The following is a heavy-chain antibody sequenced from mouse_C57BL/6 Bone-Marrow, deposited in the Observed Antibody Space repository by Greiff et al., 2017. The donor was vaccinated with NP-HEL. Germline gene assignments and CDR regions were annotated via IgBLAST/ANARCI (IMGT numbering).Heavy chain of an antibody. Sequence: QVQLQQSGAELVRPGASVKLSCKASGYTFTDYYINWVKQRPGQGLERIARIYPGSGNTYYNEKFKGKATLTAEKSSSTAYMQLSSLTSEDSAVYFCARRGSSYDWYFDVWGTGTTVTVSS. D-gene: IGHD1-1*01. V-gene: IGHV1-76*01. CDR2: IYPGSGNT. CDR1: GYTFTDYY. J-gene: IGHJ1*03. CDR3: ARRGSSYDWYFDV.